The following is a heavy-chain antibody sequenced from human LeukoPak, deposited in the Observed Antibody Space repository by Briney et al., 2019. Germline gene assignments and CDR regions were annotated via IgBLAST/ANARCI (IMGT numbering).Heavy chain of an antibody. J-gene: IGHJ4*02. V-gene: IGHV3-33*03. CDR1: GFTFSSYG. CDR2: IWYDGSNK. CDR3: AKEAGRDDFWDYFDC. D-gene: IGHD5-24*01. Sequence: GRSLRLSCAASGFTFSSYGMHWVRQAPGKGLEWVAVIWYDGSNKYYADSVKGRFTISRDNAKNSLYLQMNSLSPEDTALYYCAKEAGRDDFWDYFDCWGQGTLVTVSS.